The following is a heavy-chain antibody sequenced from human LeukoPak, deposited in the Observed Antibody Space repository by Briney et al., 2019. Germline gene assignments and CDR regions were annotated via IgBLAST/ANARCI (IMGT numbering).Heavy chain of an antibody. CDR1: GFTFSSYA. CDR2: VSYDGSNK. J-gene: IGHJ4*02. CDR3: ARGGRSGWYFDY. V-gene: IGHV3-30-3*01. D-gene: IGHD6-19*01. Sequence: GGSLRLSCAASGFTFSSYAIHWVRQAPGKGLEWVAVVSYDGSNKSYADSVKGRFTISRDNSKNTLYLQMNSLRVEDTAVYYCARGGRSGWYFDYWGQGTLVTVSS.